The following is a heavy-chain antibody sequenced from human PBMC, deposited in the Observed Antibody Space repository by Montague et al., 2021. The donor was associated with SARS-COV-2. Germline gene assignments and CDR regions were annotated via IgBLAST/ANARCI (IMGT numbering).Heavy chain of an antibody. D-gene: IGHD2-15*01. CDR1: TTSFSGYY. CDR2: IDQSGTT. V-gene: IGHV4-34*01. J-gene: IGHJ4*02. CDR3: VRGWVSWFH. Sequence: SETLSLTCAVHTTSFSGYYWGWIRQSPGKGLEWIGEIDQSGTTNYNPTLKSRVTISADTSKSQFSLNLNSVTAADTAVYYCVRGWVSWFHWGQGTLVTVSS.